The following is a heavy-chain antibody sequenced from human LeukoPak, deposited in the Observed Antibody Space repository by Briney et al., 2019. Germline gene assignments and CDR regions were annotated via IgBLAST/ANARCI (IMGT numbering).Heavy chain of an antibody. CDR2: IYHSGST. V-gene: IGHV4-38-2*02. J-gene: IGHJ4*02. CDR3: AREWELLQVDY. D-gene: IGHD1-26*01. CDR1: GYSISSGYY. Sequence: SETLSLTCTVSGYSISSGYYWGWIRQPPGKGLEWIGSIYHSGSTCYNPSLKSRVTISVDTSKNQFSLKLSSVTAADTAVYYCAREWELLQVDYWGQGTLVTVSS.